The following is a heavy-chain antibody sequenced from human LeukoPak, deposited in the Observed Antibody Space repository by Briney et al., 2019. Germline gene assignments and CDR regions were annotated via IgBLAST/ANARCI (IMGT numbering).Heavy chain of an antibody. D-gene: IGHD2-21*02. J-gene: IGHJ6*03. CDR2: IIPIFGTA. CDR3: ATGGVVTGTGINYYYCMVV. V-gene: IGHV1-69*05. Sequence: ASVKVSCKSSGGTFSSYAISWVRQAPGQGLEWMGGIIPIFGTANYAQKFQGRVTMTRDMSTSTVYMELSSLRSEDTAVYYCATGGVVTGTGINYYYCMVVWGKRTTVTVSS. CDR1: GGTFSSYA.